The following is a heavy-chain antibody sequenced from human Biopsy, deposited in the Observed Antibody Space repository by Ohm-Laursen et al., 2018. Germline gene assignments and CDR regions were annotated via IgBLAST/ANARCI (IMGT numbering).Heavy chain of an antibody. CDR1: GGPISSGGLY. V-gene: IGHV4-31*01. J-gene: IGHJ5*02. Sequence: TLSLTCTVSGGPISSGGLYWSWIRQRPRKGLEWVGYIFNSANTYYNPSPKNLITISGDMSKNQFSLKLNSVTAADTAVYYCARGDYFDSNGYFWYDPWGQGTLVTVSS. CDR3: ARGDYFDSNGYFWYDP. CDR2: IFNSANT. D-gene: IGHD3-22*01.